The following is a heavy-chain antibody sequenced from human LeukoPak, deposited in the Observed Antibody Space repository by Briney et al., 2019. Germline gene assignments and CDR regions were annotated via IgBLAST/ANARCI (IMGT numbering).Heavy chain of an antibody. V-gene: IGHV3-21*01. CDR1: GFTFSSYS. D-gene: IGHD1-1*01. Sequence: PGGSLRLSCAASGFTFSSYSINWVRQAPGKGLEWVSSVSGSGRYIYYADSVKGRFTISRDNAKNSLYLQMNSLRAEDTAVYYCARDAQAGTTSMGFDYWGQGTLVTVSS. J-gene: IGHJ4*02. CDR3: ARDAQAGTTSMGFDY. CDR2: VSGSGRYI.